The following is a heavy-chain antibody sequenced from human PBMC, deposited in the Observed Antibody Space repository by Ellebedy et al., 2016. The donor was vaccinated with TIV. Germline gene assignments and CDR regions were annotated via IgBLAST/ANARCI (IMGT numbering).Heavy chain of an antibody. J-gene: IGHJ5*02. V-gene: IGHV4-59*01. CDR3: ARITETYYYDSSGYRLNWFDP. D-gene: IGHD3-22*01. CDR1: GGPIRSYY. Sequence: MPSETLSLTCTVSGGPIRSYYCSWIRQSPGKGLEWVGYIYYSGSTNYNPSLKSRVTISVDTSKNQFSLKLSPVTATDTAVYYCARITETYYYDSSGYRLNWFDPWGQGTLVTVSS. CDR2: IYYSGST.